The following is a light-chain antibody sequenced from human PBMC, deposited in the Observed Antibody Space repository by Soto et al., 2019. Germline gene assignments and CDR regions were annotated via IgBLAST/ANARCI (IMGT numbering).Light chain of an antibody. V-gene: IGKV3-15*01. Sequence: IVMTQSPATLSVSPGERATLSCRASQSVSSNLAWYQQKPGQAPRLLIYGASTRATGIPARFSGSGSGTEFTLTISSLQSEDFAVYYWQQYNNWPRDTFGQGTKLEIK. CDR2: GAS. CDR3: QQYNNWPRDT. J-gene: IGKJ2*01. CDR1: QSVSSN.